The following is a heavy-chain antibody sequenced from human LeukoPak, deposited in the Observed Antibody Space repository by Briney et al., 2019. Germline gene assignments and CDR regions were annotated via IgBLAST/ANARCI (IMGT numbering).Heavy chain of an antibody. Sequence: GASVKVSCKASGYTFTGYYMHWVRQAPGQGLEWMGWINPNSGGTNYAQKFQGRVTMTRDTSISTAYMELSRLRSDDTAVYYCARAFSSTRPEFDYWGQGTLVTVSS. J-gene: IGHJ4*02. CDR3: ARAFSSTRPEFDY. CDR2: INPNSGGT. CDR1: GYTFTGYY. D-gene: IGHD2-2*01. V-gene: IGHV1-2*02.